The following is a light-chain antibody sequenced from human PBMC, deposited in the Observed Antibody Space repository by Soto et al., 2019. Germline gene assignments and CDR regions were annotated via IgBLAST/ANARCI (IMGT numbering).Light chain of an antibody. Sequence: QSVLTQPPSASGTPGQRVTISCSGSSSNIGSNTVNWYQQLPGTAPKLLIYSDNQRPSGGPDRCSGSKSGTSASLAISGLQSEDEADYYCAAWDDSLNGSNWVFGGGTKLTVL. CDR1: SSNIGSNT. CDR3: AAWDDSLNGSNWV. CDR2: SDN. J-gene: IGLJ3*02. V-gene: IGLV1-44*01.